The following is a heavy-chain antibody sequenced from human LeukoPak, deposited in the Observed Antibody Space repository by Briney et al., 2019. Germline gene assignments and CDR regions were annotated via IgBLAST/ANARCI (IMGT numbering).Heavy chain of an antibody. Sequence: SETLSLTCNVSGYSISTGYFWGWIRQPPGKGLEWIGNVYRGGTTYYNPSLQSRLTISIDTSKNQFSLKLTSVTAADTAVYYCASGYRKRTFDYWGQGTLVTVSS. J-gene: IGHJ4*02. CDR3: ASGYRKRTFDY. V-gene: IGHV4-38-2*02. CDR2: VYRGGTT. D-gene: IGHD5-18*01. CDR1: GYSISTGYF.